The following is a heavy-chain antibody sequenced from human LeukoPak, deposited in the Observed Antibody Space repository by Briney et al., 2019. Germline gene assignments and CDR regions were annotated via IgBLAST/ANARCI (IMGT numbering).Heavy chain of an antibody. D-gene: IGHD3-9*01. CDR3: ARGPTYYDILTGYYNLYYYYYMDV. CDR2: INHSGST. Sequence: SETLSLTCAVYGGSFSGYYWSWIRQPPGKGLEWIGEINHSGSTNYNPSLKSRVTISVDTSKNQFSLKLSSVTAADTAVYYCARGPTYYDILTGYYNLYYYYYMDVWGKGTTVTVSS. CDR1: GGSFSGYY. J-gene: IGHJ6*03. V-gene: IGHV4-34*01.